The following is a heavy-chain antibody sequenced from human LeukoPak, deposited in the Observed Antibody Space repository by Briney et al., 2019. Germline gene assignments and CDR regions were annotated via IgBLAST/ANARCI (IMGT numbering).Heavy chain of an antibody. J-gene: IGHJ4*02. D-gene: IGHD1-26*01. CDR3: ATPRGSGSYLAFDY. Sequence: GGSLRLSCAASGFTFSSYWMHWVRQAPGKGLVWVSRINSDGSSTSYADSVKGRFTISRDNAKNTLHLQMNSLRAEDTAVYYCATPRGSGSYLAFDYWGQGTLVTVSS. V-gene: IGHV3-74*01. CDR1: GFTFSSYW. CDR2: INSDGSST.